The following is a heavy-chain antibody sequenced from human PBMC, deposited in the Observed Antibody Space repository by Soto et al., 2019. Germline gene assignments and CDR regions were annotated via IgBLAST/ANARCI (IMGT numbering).Heavy chain of an antibody. CDR1: GFTFSSYD. CDR2: IGTAGDT. J-gene: IGHJ4*02. Sequence: GGSLRLSCAASGFTFSSYDMHWVRQATGKGLEWVSAIGTAGDTYYPGSVKGRFTISRENAKNSLYLQMNSLRAGDTAVYYCARAIDYDILTGYPTPPDYWGQGTLVTVSS. V-gene: IGHV3-13*04. D-gene: IGHD3-9*01. CDR3: ARAIDYDILTGYPTPPDY.